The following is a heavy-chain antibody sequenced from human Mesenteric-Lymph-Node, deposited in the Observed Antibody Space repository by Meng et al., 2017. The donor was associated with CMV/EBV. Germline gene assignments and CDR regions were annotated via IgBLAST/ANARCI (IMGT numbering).Heavy chain of an antibody. D-gene: IGHD3-10*01. V-gene: IGHV4-39*01. CDR1: GCSISSSSYY. CDR2: IYYSGST. CDR3: ARPHYYGSGSSPWFDP. Sequence: QLQLQESGPGLVTPSETLSLTCTGSGCSISSSSYYWGWIRQPPGKGLEWIGSIYYSGSTYYNPSLKSRVTISVDTSKNQFSLKLSSVTAADTAVYYCARPHYYGSGSSPWFDPWGQGTLVTVSS. J-gene: IGHJ5*02.